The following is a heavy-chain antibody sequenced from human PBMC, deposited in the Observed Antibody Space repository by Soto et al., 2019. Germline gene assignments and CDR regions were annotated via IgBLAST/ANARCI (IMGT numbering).Heavy chain of an antibody. J-gene: IGHJ4*02. D-gene: IGHD5-18*01. CDR3: VRGDGDYHDGNGYLGRH. CDR1: GFTFSDYW. CDR2: IKNDGTGT. V-gene: IGHV3-74*03. Sequence: EVQLVESGGGLIQPGGSLTLSCAASGFTFSDYWMHWVRQAPGKGLDWVSRIKNDGTGTMYADSVKGRLSIPRDNAKNTLYLQMNSLRVEDTAVYYCVRGDGDYHDGNGYLGRHWGQGTLVTVSS.